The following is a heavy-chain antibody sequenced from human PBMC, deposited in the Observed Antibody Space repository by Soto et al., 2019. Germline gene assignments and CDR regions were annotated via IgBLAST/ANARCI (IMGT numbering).Heavy chain of an antibody. CDR3: ASPNDYSNYGPDAYYYYYGMDV. Sequence: PGGSLRLSCAASGFTFSSYAMSWVRQAPGKGLEWVSSISSSSSYIYYADSVKGRFTISRDNAKNSLYLQMNSLRAEDTAVYYCASPNDYSNYGPDAYYYYYGMDVWGQGTTVTVSS. J-gene: IGHJ6*02. V-gene: IGHV3-21*01. CDR1: GFTFSSYA. CDR2: ISSSSSYI. D-gene: IGHD4-4*01.